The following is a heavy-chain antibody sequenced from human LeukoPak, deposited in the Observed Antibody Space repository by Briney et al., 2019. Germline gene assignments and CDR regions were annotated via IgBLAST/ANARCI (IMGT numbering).Heavy chain of an antibody. V-gene: IGHV4-34*01. CDR3: ATTRPGPTYFYYGLGV. CDR1: GGSLSGFY. J-gene: IGHJ6*02. D-gene: IGHD4-17*01. CDR2: INHSGGT. Sequence: SETLSLTCAVYGGSLSGFYWSWIRQPQGKGLEWIGEINHSGGTNFNPSLKSRVTISVDTSKSHFSLRLSSVTGADTAVYYCATTRPGPTYFYYGLGVWGQGTTVTVSS.